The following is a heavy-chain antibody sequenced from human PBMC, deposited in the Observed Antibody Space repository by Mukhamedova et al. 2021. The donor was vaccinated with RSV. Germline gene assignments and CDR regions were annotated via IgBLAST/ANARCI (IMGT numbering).Heavy chain of an antibody. J-gene: IGHJ4*01. D-gene: IGHD5-24*01. CDR2: MNEDGGEK. V-gene: IGHV3-7*01. Sequence: WMSWVRQAPGKGLEWVANMNEDGGEKNYVDSVKGRFTISRDNAKNSLYLQMDSLRAEDTAVYYCARVNSRRTDGVRGIDYWG. CDR3: ARVNSRRTDGVRGIDY. CDR1: W.